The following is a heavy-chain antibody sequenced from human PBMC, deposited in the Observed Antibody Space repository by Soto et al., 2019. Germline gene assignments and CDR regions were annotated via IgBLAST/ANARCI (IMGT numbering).Heavy chain of an antibody. Sequence: ASVKVSCKASGYTFTSYGISWVRQAPGQGLERMGWICAYNGNANYGQKLQGRVTMTTETSTRTAYMKLRSLRAEDTAEEKYTGLWFGELFFRFYPWGQGTLVTVSS. CDR3: TGLWFGELFFRFYP. D-gene: IGHD3-10*01. J-gene: IGHJ5*02. V-gene: IGHV1-18*01. CDR1: GYTFTSYG. CDR2: ICAYNGNA.